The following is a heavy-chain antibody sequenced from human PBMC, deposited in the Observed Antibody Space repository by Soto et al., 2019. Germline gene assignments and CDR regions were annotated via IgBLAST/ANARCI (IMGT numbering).Heavy chain of an antibody. J-gene: IGHJ5*02. CDR1: GGSISSYY. CDR2: IYYSGTT. V-gene: IGHV4-59*12. Sequence: SETLSLTCTVSGGSISSYYWNWIRQPPGKEPEYIGYIYYSGTTYYNPSLRGRVTISVDTSKNQFSLKLSSVPAADTAVYYCARERPDGARLDPWGQGTLVTVS. D-gene: IGHD6-6*01. CDR3: ARERPDGARLDP.